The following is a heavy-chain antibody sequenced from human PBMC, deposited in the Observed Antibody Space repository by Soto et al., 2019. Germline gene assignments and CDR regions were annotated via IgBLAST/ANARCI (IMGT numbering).Heavy chain of an antibody. D-gene: IGHD6-6*01. J-gene: IGHJ5*02. CDR1: GCSISSDANF. CDR3: ARGSFSSSSSWFDP. V-gene: IGHV4-31*03. CDR2: ISYTGRT. Sequence: SETLSLTCPVSGCSISSDANFWSWIRQLPGRGLEWIGYISYTGRTYYTPSLNSRLTISLDTSKNLFSLRLSAVTAADTAVYFCARGSFSSSSSWFDPWGQGTLVTVSS.